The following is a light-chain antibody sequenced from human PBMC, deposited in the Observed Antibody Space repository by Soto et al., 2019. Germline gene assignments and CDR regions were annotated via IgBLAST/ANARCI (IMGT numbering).Light chain of an antibody. CDR3: QQDHNCPPFT. Sequence: EIVMTQSPATLSVSPGERATLSCRASQSVSGNLAWYQQKPGQAPRLLIYGASTRATGVPARFSGSGSGTEFTLTISSLRSEHFALCICQQDHNCPPFTLRGGTTVDIK. CDR1: QSVSGN. V-gene: IGKV3-15*01. CDR2: GAS. J-gene: IGKJ4*01.